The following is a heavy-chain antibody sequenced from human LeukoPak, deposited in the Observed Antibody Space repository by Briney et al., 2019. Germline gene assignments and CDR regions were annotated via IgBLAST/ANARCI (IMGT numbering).Heavy chain of an antibody. CDR1: GGSISSYY. V-gene: IGHV4-59*01. J-gene: IGHJ4*02. CDR3: ARTKWTYSSSWYVSGHHFDY. CDR2: IYYSGST. Sequence: PSETLSLTCTVSGGSISSYYWSWIRQPPGKGLEWIGYIYYSGSTNYNPSLKSRVTISVDTSKNQFSLKLSSVTAADTAVYYCARTKWTYSSSWYVSGHHFDYWGQGTLVTVSS. D-gene: IGHD6-13*01.